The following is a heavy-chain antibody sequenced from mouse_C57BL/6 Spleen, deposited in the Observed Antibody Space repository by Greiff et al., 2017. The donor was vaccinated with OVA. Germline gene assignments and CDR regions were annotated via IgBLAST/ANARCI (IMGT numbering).Heavy chain of an antibody. D-gene: IGHD4-1*01. J-gene: IGHJ2*01. V-gene: IGHV1-64*01. CDR3: AREGELGRYFDY. CDR2: IHPNSGST. CDR1: GYTFTSYW. Sequence: VQLQQSGAELVKPGASVKLSCKASGYTFTSYWMHWVKQRPGQGLEWIGMIHPNSGSTNYNEKFKSKATLTVDKSSSTAYMQLSSLTSEDSAVYYCAREGELGRYFDYWGKGTTLTVSS.